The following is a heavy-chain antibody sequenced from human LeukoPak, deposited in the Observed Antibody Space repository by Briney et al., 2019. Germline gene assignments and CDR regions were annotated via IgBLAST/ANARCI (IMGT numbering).Heavy chain of an antibody. D-gene: IGHD5-24*01. CDR3: ARTGDGYNYYNYYYMDV. Sequence: PSETLSLTCSVSGASISSHYWSWIRQPPGKGLEWIGYIYYSVRTNYNPSLKSRVTIPVDMPNNQFSLKMSSVTAADTAVYYCARTGDGYNYYNYYYMDVWGKGTTVTVTS. J-gene: IGHJ6*03. V-gene: IGHV4-59*11. CDR2: IYYSVRT. CDR1: GASISSHY.